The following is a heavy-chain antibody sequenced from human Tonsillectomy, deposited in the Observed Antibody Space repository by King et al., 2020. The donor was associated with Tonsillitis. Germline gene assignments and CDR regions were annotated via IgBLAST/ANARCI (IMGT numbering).Heavy chain of an antibody. V-gene: IGHV4-30-4*07. CDR3: ARGGMLVVTKRLGRWFDP. CDR1: GGPISSGGYS. CDR2: IYYSGST. Sequence: QLQESGPGLVKPSQTLSPPCAVSGGPISSGGYSWSWIRQPPGKGLEWIGYIYYSGSTYYNPSLKSRVTISVDTSKNQFSLKLSSVTAAETAVSYCARGGMLVVTKRLGRWFDPWGQGTLVTVSS. J-gene: IGHJ5*02. D-gene: IGHD3-22*01.